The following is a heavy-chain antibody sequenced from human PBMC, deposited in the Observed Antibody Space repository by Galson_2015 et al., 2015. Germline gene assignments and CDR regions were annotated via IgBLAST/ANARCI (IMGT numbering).Heavy chain of an antibody. V-gene: IGHV5-51*01. CDR1: GYSFTSYW. CDR3: ARHLVVVPAAIQLDY. D-gene: IGHD2-2*01. J-gene: IGHJ4*02. Sequence: QSGAEVKKPGESLKISCKGSGYSFTSYWIGWVRQMPGKGLEWMGIIYPGDSDTRYSPSFQGQVTISADKSISTAYLQWSSLKASGTAMYYCARHLVVVPAAIQLDYWGQGTLVTVSS. CDR2: IYPGDSDT.